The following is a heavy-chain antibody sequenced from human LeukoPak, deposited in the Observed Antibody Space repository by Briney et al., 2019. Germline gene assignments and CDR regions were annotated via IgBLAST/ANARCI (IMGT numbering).Heavy chain of an antibody. CDR1: GFTFGTYS. V-gene: IGHV3-21*01. D-gene: IGHD3-22*01. CDR3: ARGVVGDSSGYIPLNH. Sequence: AGGSLRLSCAASGFTFGTYSMNWVRQAPGKWLEWVSSISSSRSYIYYADSVKGRFTISRDNAKNSLYLQMNSLRAEDTAVYYWARGVVGDSSGYIPLNHWGQGTLVTVSS. J-gene: IGHJ1*01. CDR2: ISSSRSYI.